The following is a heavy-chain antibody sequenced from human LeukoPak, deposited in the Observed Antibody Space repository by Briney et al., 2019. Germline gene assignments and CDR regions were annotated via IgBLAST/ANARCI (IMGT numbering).Heavy chain of an antibody. J-gene: IGHJ4*02. CDR3: ARDGSGSYFDY. CDR1: GGSISSGGYY. V-gene: IGHV4-31*11. CDR2: IYYSGSS. D-gene: IGHD3-10*01. Sequence: SETLSLTCAVSGGSISSGGYYWSWIRQHPGKGLEWIGYIYYSGSSYYNPSLRSRATISVDTSKNQFSLKLNSVTAADTAVYYCARDGSGSYFDYWGQGTLVTVSS.